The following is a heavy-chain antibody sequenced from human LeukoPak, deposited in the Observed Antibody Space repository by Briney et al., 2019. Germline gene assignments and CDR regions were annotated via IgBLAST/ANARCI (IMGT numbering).Heavy chain of an antibody. J-gene: IGHJ4*02. CDR1: GFTVSSNY. CDR3: AGLVGRYSSGLYYYYFDY. Sequence: PGVSLRLSCAASGFTVSSNYMNWVRQPPGKGLEWIGEMYLSGTTHSNPSVKSRVTISIDKSKNQFFLNLSSVTAADTAVYYCAGLVGRYSSGLYYYYFDYWGQGTLVTVSS. CDR2: MYLSGTT. V-gene: IGHV4-4*02. D-gene: IGHD3-22*01.